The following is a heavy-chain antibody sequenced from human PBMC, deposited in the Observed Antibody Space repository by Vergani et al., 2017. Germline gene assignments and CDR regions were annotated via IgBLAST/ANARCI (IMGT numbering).Heavy chain of an antibody. V-gene: IGHV1-18*01. CDR3: ASRGDEYYYGSGSYYWGSWAGYYMDV. CDR2: ISAYNGNT. Sequence: QVQLVQSGAEVKKPGASVKVSCKASGYTFTSYGISWVRQAPGQGLEWMGWISAYNGNTNYAQKLQGRVTMTTDTSTSTAYMELRSLRSDDTAVYYCASRGDEYYYGSGSYYWGSWAGYYMDVWGKGTTVTVSS. J-gene: IGHJ6*03. CDR1: GYTFTSYG. D-gene: IGHD3-10*01.